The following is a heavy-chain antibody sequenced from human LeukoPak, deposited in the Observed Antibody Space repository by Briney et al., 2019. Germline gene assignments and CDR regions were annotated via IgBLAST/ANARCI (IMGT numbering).Heavy chain of an antibody. J-gene: IGHJ5*02. CDR3: ARAPYYDIWTAYSDNWFDP. D-gene: IGHD3-9*01. Sequence: SETLSLTCSVSGGSLNTFYWTWIRQPPGKGLEWIGFIYFNGKTKYSPSLKSRVTISVDTSKNQFSLKLNAVTAADTAVYYCARAPYYDIWTAYSDNWFDPWGQGTLVTVSS. CDR1: GGSLNTFY. CDR2: IYFNGKT. V-gene: IGHV4-59*01.